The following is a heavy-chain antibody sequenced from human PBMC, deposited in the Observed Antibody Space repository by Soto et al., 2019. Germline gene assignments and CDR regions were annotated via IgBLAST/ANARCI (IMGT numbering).Heavy chain of an antibody. J-gene: IGHJ4*02. CDR2: INAGNGNT. D-gene: IGHD3-9*01. Sequence: ASVKVSCKASGYTFTSYAMHWVRQAPGQRLEWMGWINAGNGNTKYSQKFQGRVTITRDTSASTAYMELSSLRSEDTPVYYCATAGGYDILTGYLFDYWGQGTLVTVSS. CDR3: ATAGGYDILTGYLFDY. V-gene: IGHV1-3*01. CDR1: GYTFTSYA.